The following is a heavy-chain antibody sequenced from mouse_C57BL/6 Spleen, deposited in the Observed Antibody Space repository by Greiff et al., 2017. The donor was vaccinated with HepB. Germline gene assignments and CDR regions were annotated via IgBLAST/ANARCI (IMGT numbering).Heavy chain of an antibody. V-gene: IGHV5-9*01. J-gene: IGHJ2*01. CDR1: GFTFSSYT. D-gene: IGHD2-12*01. Sequence: EVKLMDSGGGLVKPGGSLKLSCAASGFTFSSYTMSWVRQTPEKRLEWVATISGGGGNTYYPDSVKGRFTISRDNAKNTLYLQMSSLGSEDTALYYCARHYSFDYWGQGTTLTVSS. CDR2: ISGGGGNT. CDR3: ARHYSFDY.